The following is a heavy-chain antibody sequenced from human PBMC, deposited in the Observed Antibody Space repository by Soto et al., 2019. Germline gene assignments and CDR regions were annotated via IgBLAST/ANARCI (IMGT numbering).Heavy chain of an antibody. V-gene: IGHV1-69*02. D-gene: IGHD1-1*01. CDR1: GGTFSSYT. Sequence: QVQLVQSGAEVKKPGSSVKVSCKASGGTFSSYTITWVRQAPGQGLEWMGRIIPILGIANYAQKFQGRVRITAEKSTSTAYMELSSLRSEDTDVFYCARSGVEKGNDVGCLWGQGILVTVAS. CDR2: IIPILGIA. J-gene: IGHJ4*02. CDR3: ARSGVEKGNDVGCL.